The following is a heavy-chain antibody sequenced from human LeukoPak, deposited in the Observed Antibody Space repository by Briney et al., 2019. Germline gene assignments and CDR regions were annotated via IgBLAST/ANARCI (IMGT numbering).Heavy chain of an antibody. V-gene: IGHV3-9*01. CDR1: GFTFDDYA. J-gene: IGHJ4*02. CDR2: ISWNSGSI. D-gene: IGHD6-13*01. CDR3: AKDSAKSIAAAGALFDY. Sequence: PGRSLRLSCAASGFTFDDYAMHWVRQAPGKGLEWVSDISWNSGSIGYADSVKGRFTISRDNSKNTLYLQMNSLRAEDTAVYYCAKDSAKSIAAAGALFDYWGQGTLVSVSS.